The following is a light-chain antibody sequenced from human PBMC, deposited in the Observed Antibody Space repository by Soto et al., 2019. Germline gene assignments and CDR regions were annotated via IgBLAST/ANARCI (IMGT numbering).Light chain of an antibody. CDR3: QQSXNWT. Sequence: EIVLTQSPATLSLSPGEIATLSCRAIQSVRSYLARYQQKPGQAPRLLIYDASNRATGIPARFSGSGSGTDFTITIRSLEPEDFAVSYCQQSXNWTFGQGTKV. V-gene: IGKV3-11*01. J-gene: IGKJ1*01. CDR2: DAS. CDR1: QSVRSY.